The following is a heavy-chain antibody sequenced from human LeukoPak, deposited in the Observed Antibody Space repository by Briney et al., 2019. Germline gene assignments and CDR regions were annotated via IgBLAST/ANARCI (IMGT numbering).Heavy chain of an antibody. V-gene: IGHV1-2*02. CDR3: AGDVTMIVVVPENAFDI. CDR1: GYTFTGYY. J-gene: IGHJ3*02. D-gene: IGHD3-22*01. Sequence: ASVKVSCKVSGYTFTGYYMHWVRQAPGQGLEWMGWINPNSGGTNYAQKFQGRVTMTRDTSISTAYMELSRLRSDDTAVYYCAGDVTMIVVVPENAFDIWGQGTMVTVSS. CDR2: INPNSGGT.